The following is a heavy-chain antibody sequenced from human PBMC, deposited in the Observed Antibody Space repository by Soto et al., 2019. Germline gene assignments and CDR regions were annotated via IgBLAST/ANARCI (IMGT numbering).Heavy chain of an antibody. Sequence: GSSVKVSCKASVGTFSIYAISWVLQAPGQGLEWMGGVIPIFCTANYSQKCQGRGTDTGDECTSTGRTEVSRLRPEHTAVYYCASANEQQLVPAPLYYFDCWGQGTLVTVS. CDR3: ASANEQQLVPAPLYYFDC. CDR2: VIPIFCTA. D-gene: IGHD6-13*01. J-gene: IGHJ4*02. CDR1: VGTFSIYA. V-gene: IGHV1-69*13.